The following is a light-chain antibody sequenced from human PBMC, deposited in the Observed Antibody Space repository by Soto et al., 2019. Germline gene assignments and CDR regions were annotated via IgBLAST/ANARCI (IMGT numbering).Light chain of an antibody. V-gene: IGKV2-30*01. J-gene: IGKJ1*01. CDR1: QSLVSIDGNTY. Sequence: DVVMTQSPLSLPVTLGQPATISCRSSQSLVSIDGNTYLNWFQQRPGQSPRRLIYKVSNRDSGVPDRFSGSGSGTDFTLRISRVEAEDVGGYYCMQATHWPGTFGQGTQVEIK. CDR2: KVS. CDR3: MQATHWPGT.